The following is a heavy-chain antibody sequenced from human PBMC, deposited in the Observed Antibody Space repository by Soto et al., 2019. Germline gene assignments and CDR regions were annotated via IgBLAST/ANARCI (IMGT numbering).Heavy chain of an antibody. J-gene: IGHJ4*02. D-gene: IGHD6-19*01. CDR2: ISYDGSNK. CDR3: AKDPLGAYSSGWYVDY. Sequence: GGSLRLSCAASGFTFSSYGMHWVRQAPGKGLEWVAVISYDGSNKYYADSVKGRFTISRDNSKNTLYLQMNSLRAEDTAVYYCAKDPLGAYSSGWYVDYWGQGTLVTVSS. V-gene: IGHV3-30*18. CDR1: GFTFSSYG.